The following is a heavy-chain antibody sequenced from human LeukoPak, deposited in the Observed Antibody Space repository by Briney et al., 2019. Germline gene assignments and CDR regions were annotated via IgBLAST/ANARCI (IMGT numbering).Heavy chain of an antibody. CDR2: IIPIFGTT. CDR1: GGTFSSYA. V-gene: IGHV1-69*06. Sequence: SVKVSCKASGGTFSSYAISWVRQAPGQGLEWMGGIIPIFGTTTFAQRFQGRLTITADKSTSTAYMELSGLRSEDTAVYYCARVGGDDIRRGELLLLRCYFDHWGQGTLVTVSS. D-gene: IGHD3-10*01. CDR3: ARVGGDDIRRGELLLLRCYFDH. J-gene: IGHJ4*02.